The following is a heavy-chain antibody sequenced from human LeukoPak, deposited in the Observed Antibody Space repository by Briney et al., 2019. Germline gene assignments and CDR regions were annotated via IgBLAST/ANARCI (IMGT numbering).Heavy chain of an antibody. V-gene: IGHV3-11*06. CDR1: GFTFSDYY. CDR2: ISSSSSYT. Sequence: PGGSLRLSCAASGFTFSDYYMSWIRQAPGKGLEWVSYISSSSSYTNYANSVKGRFTIPRDNAKNSLYLQMNSLRAEDTAVYYCARSLKRGDAFDIWGQGTMVTVSS. CDR3: ARSLKRGDAFDI. J-gene: IGHJ3*02. D-gene: IGHD5-24*01.